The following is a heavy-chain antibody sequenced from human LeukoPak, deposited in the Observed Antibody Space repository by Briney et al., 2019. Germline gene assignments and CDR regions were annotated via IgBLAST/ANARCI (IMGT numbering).Heavy chain of an antibody. Sequence: GGSLRLSCAASGFTFSSYAMHWVRQAPGKGLEYVSAISSNGGSTYYANSVKGRFTVSRDNSKNTLYLQMGSLRAEDMAVYYCARDATDGGYFDYWGQGTLVTVSS. CDR2: ISSNGGST. CDR3: ARDATDGGYFDY. CDR1: GFTFSSYA. D-gene: IGHD3-10*01. V-gene: IGHV3-64*01. J-gene: IGHJ4*02.